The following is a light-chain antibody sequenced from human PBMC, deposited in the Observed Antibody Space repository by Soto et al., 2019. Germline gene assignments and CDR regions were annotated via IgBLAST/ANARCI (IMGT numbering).Light chain of an antibody. Sequence: EVVMTQSPLSLPVTLGQPASIACRSSQSIVYSDGNAYLNWVQQRPGQSPRRLIYKVSNRDSGVSDRFSGSGSGTDCALTNSRVEAEDVGVDYCLQGTHGHPWTFGLGTKVQI. CDR2: KVS. CDR3: LQGTHGHPWT. J-gene: IGKJ1*01. V-gene: IGKV2-30*01. CDR1: QSIVYSDGNAY.